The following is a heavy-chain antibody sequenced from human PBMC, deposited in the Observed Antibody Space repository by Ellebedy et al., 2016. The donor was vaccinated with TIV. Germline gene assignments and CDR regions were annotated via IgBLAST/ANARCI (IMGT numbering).Heavy chain of an antibody. CDR1: EFTFSSYA. CDR2: IIPLVDTS. Sequence: AASVKVSCKASEFTFSSYAFSWVRQAPGQGLEWMGGIIPLVDTSYYAQKFQGRVTITADKSTSKTYMEVTSLRSEDTAVYYCARFHSPGSYKPTYFYFYYMDVWGKGTPVTVSS. J-gene: IGHJ6*03. V-gene: IGHV1-69*06. D-gene: IGHD3-10*01. CDR3: ARFHSPGSYKPTYFYFYYMDV.